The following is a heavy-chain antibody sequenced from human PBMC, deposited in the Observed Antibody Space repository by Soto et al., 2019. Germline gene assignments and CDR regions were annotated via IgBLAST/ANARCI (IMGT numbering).Heavy chain of an antibody. CDR3: ATVGLGVSSGWSGFEY. Sequence: PVGSLRLSCASSVFTFSSYYMHCVRHSPGKCLEWAAAITSDGGNKVYGDSAKGRFTISRDNSKNTVDLKMNSLRVEDTGIYYCATVGLGVSSGWSGFEYWGQGTLFNVSS. CDR1: VFTFSSYY. CDR2: ITSDGGNK. V-gene: IGHV3-30*03. D-gene: IGHD6-19*01. J-gene: IGHJ4*02.